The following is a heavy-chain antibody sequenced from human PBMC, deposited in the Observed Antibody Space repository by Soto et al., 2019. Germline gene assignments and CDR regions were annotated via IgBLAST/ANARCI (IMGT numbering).Heavy chain of an antibody. V-gene: IGHV5-51*01. Sequence: GESLKISCQGSGYSFSGYWIGWVRQVPGKGLEWMAIIYPGDSSTRYSPSFQGQVTISADKSIRTAYLQWSRLKASDSGMYYCAIGYSSSWYEPADWGQGTQVTVSS. CDR3: AIGYSSSWYEPAD. D-gene: IGHD6-13*01. J-gene: IGHJ4*02. CDR2: IYPGDSST. CDR1: GYSFSGYW.